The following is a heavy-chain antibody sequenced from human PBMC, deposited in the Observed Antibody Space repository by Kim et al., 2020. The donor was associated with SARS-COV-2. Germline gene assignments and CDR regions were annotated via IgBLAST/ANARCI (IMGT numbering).Heavy chain of an antibody. CDR2: IWYDGNKK. D-gene: IGHD4-4*01. J-gene: IGHJ4*02. V-gene: IGHV3-33*01. Sequence: GGSLRLSCAASGFTFSSYGMHWVRQAPGKGLEWVAVIWYDGNKKYNPDSVKGRFTISRANSKNTLYLQMNSLSTEDTAVYYCARDDYSNTVDYWGQGTLVTVSS. CDR1: GFTFSSYG. CDR3: ARDDYSNTVDY.